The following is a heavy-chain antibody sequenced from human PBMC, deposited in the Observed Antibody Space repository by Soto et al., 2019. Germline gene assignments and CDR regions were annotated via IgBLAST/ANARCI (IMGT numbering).Heavy chain of an antibody. CDR3: AKELQRGMNV. D-gene: IGHD4-4*01. CDR1: GYTFSVYH. Sequence: QVHLVQSGAEVKQPGASVKVSCKASGYTFSVYHMHWVRQAPGQGLEWMGWVHPNSGGTNYAQSFEGRVTMTRDTSINTAYMERSRLTSDDTAVYYCAKELQRGMNVWGQGTAVTVSS. CDR2: VHPNSGGT. V-gene: IGHV1-2*02. J-gene: IGHJ6*02.